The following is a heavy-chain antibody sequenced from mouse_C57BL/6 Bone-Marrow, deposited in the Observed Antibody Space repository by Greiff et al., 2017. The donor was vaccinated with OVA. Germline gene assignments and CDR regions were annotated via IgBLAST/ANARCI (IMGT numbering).Heavy chain of an antibody. CDR2: INPYNGGT. Sequence: EVQLQQSGPVLVKPGASVKMSCKASGYTFTDYYMNWVKQSHGKSLEWIGVINPYNGGTSYNQKFKGKATLTVDKSSSTAYMELNSLTSEDSAVSYCAREGTLYYYAMDYWGQGTSVTVSS. CDR3: AREGTLYYYAMDY. CDR1: GYTFTDYY. J-gene: IGHJ4*01. V-gene: IGHV1-19*01.